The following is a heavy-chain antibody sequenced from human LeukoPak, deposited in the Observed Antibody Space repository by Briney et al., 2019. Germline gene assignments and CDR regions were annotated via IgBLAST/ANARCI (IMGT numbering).Heavy chain of an antibody. V-gene: IGHV1-8*03. D-gene: IGHD2-2*01. J-gene: IGHJ1*01. CDR1: GYTFTGYD. Sequence: GASVKVSCKASGYTFTGYDINWVRQAAGQGLEWMGWMNPNNSNTGYAQKFQGRLTITRDTSINTTYMELSSLISDDTAVYYCARAPEGYCSSARCTTAEYFQHWGQGTLVTVSS. CDR3: ARAPEGYCSSARCTTAEYFQH. CDR2: MNPNNSNT.